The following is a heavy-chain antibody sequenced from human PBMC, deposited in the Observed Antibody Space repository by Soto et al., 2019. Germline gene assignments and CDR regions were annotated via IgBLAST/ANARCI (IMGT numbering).Heavy chain of an antibody. CDR1: GFTFSSYW. CDR2: IKQDGSDK. V-gene: IGHV3-7*05. Sequence: GGSLRLSCAASGFTFSSYWMSWVRQAPGKGLEWVANIKQDGSDKYYVDSVKGRFTISRDNAKNSLYLQMNSLRAEDTAIYYCARGLLEYLRTPDYWGQGTLVTVSS. J-gene: IGHJ4*02. D-gene: IGHD4-17*01. CDR3: ARGLLEYLRTPDY.